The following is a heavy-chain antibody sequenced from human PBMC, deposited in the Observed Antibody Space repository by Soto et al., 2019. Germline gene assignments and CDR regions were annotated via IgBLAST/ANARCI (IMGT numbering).Heavy chain of an antibody. J-gene: IGHJ4*02. CDR2: ISYDGSNK. Sequence: PGGSLRLSCAASGLTFSSYGMHWVRQAPGKGLEWVAVISYDGSNKYYADSVKGRFTISRDNSKNTLYLQMNSLRAEDTAVYYCAKDQYCSSTSCHPDYWGQGTLVTVSS. CDR1: GLTFSSYG. V-gene: IGHV3-30*18. D-gene: IGHD2-2*01. CDR3: AKDQYCSSTSCHPDY.